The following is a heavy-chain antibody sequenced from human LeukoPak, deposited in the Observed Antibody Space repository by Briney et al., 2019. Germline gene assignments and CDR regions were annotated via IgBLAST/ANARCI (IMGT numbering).Heavy chain of an antibody. D-gene: IGHD3-22*01. V-gene: IGHV1-45*02. Sequence: GSSVKVSCKASGYTFTYRYLHWVRQAPGQALEWMGWITPFNGNTNYAQKFQDRVTITRDRSMSTAYMELSSLRSEDTAMYYCANTGDDSSGAFDIWGQGIMVTVSS. CDR2: ITPFNGNT. CDR3: ANTGDDSSGAFDI. J-gene: IGHJ3*02. CDR1: GYTFTYRY.